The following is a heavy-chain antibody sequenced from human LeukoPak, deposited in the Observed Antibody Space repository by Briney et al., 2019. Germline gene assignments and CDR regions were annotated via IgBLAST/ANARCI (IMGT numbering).Heavy chain of an antibody. V-gene: IGHV3-23*01. Sequence: GGTLRLSCAASGFTFSSYGMNWVRQAPGKGLEWVPGISGSGGSTYYADFVKGRFTISRDNSKNTLYLQMNSLRAEDTAVYYCAKDKIVASLFDYWGQGTLVTVSS. D-gene: IGHD5-12*01. CDR2: ISGSGGST. CDR1: GFTFSSYG. J-gene: IGHJ4*02. CDR3: AKDKIVASLFDY.